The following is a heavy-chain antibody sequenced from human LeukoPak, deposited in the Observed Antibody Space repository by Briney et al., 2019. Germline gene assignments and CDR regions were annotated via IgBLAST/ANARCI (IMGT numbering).Heavy chain of an antibody. J-gene: IGHJ5*02. V-gene: IGHV4-38-2*02. Sequence: SEPLSLTCTVSGYSISSGYYWGWIRQPPGRGLEWIGSMNQSGTTYYNPSLKSRVTMSVDTSKNQFSLKLTSLTAADTAVYYCARDIDTSGWYGPSWFDPWGQGALVTVSS. CDR3: ARDIDTSGWYGPSWFDP. CDR2: MNQSGTT. CDR1: GYSISSGYY. D-gene: IGHD6-19*01.